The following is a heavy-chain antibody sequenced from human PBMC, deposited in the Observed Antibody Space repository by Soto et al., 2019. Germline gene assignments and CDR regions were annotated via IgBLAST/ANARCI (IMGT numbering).Heavy chain of an antibody. J-gene: IGHJ4*02. V-gene: IGHV4-31*03. CDR1: GGSISSGGYY. Sequence: QVQLQESGPGLVKPSQTLSLTCTVSGGSISSGGYYWSCIRQHPGKGLEWIGYIYYSGSTYYNPSLKIRVTITVDTSKNQCSLKLSSVTAADTAVYYCASKAHYYDSSGYSVYFDYWGQGTLVTVSS. CDR3: ASKAHYYDSSGYSVYFDY. D-gene: IGHD3-22*01. CDR2: IYYSGST.